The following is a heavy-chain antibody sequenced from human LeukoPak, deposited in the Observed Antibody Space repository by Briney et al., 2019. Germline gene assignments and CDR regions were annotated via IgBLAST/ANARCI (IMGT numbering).Heavy chain of an antibody. J-gene: IGHJ6*03. CDR2: INPGGGST. D-gene: IGHD4-17*01. V-gene: IGHV1-46*01. CDR3: ARSYGDLNLYYYYYMDV. CDR1: GYTFTSYY. Sequence: ASVKVSCKASGYTFTSYYMHWVRQAPGQGLEWMGIINPGGGSTSYAQKFRGRVTMTRDTSTSTVYMELSSLRSEDTAVYYCARSYGDLNLYYYYYMDVWGKGTTVTISS.